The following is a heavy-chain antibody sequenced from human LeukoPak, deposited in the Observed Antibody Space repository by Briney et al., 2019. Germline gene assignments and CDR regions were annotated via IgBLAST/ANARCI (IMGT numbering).Heavy chain of an antibody. CDR1: GYTFTGHA. CDR2: INVANGDT. V-gene: IGHV1-3*01. CDR3: ASKPRGESRPFEY. J-gene: IGHJ4*02. D-gene: IGHD3-16*01. Sequence: ASVKVSCKASGYTFTGHAVHWVRQAPGQRLEWVGWINVANGDTVYSQKFQGRVTITSDTSASTGYMEMISLISEDTAVYYCASKPRGESRPFEYWGQGTLVTVSS.